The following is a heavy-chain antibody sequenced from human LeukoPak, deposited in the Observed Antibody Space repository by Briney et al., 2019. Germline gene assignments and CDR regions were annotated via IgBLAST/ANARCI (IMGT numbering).Heavy chain of an antibody. D-gene: IGHD3-10*01. J-gene: IGHJ4*02. CDR2: MYHSGST. CDR3: AGSGGPSNQGAVFDY. V-gene: IGHV4-38-2*02. Sequence: PSETLSLTCTVSGYSISSGYYWGWIRQPPGKGLEWIGSMYHSGSTYYNPSLKSRVTISVDTSKNQFSLKLSSVTAADTAVYYCAGSGGPSNQGAVFDYWGQGTLVTVSS. CDR1: GYSISSGYY.